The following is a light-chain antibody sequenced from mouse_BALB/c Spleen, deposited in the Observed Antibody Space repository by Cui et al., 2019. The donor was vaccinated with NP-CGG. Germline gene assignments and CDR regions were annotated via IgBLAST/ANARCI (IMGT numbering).Light chain of an antibody. V-gene: IGLV1*01. CDR2: GTN. Sequence: QVVLPQDPASTPSPGETVTLTCRSSTGAVTTSNYANWVQEKPDHLFTGLIGGTNNRAPGVPARFSGSLIGDKAALTITGAQTEDEAIYFCALWYNNHWVFGGGTKLTVL. CDR3: ALWYNNHWV. J-gene: IGLJ1*01. CDR1: TGAVTTSNY.